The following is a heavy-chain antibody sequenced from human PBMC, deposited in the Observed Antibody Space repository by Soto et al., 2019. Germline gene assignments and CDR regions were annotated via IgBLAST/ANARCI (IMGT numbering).Heavy chain of an antibody. J-gene: IGHJ4*02. CDR1: EFTFSSCA. CDR3: AKHIIGYKRPLDF. CDR2: ISGSGSST. V-gene: IGHV3-23*01. D-gene: IGHD1-20*01. Sequence: GGSLRLSCAASEFTFSSCAMSWVRQAPGKGLEWVSTISGSGSSTYYADSVTGRFTISRDNSKNIVYLQMNSLRAEDTAIYYCAKHIIGYKRPLDFWGQGILVTVSS.